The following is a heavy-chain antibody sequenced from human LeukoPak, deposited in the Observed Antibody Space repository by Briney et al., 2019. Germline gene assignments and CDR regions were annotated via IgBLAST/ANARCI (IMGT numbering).Heavy chain of an antibody. CDR2: INHSGGT. J-gene: IGHJ4*02. CDR1: GESFSGFY. V-gene: IGHV4-34*01. Sequence: SETLSLTCAVYGESFSGFYWSWVRQTSGKWLEWIGEINHSGGTTYNPSLKSRVTMSVDTSKNQFSLKLKSVTAADTAVYFCARGSPRFDYWGQGTLVTVSS. CDR3: ARGSPRFDY.